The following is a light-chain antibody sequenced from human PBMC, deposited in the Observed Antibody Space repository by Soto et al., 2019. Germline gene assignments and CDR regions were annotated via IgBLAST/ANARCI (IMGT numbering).Light chain of an antibody. Sequence: QSVLTQPPSVSGAPGQRVTISCTGSSSNIGAGYDVNWYQQLPGTAPKLLMYGNSNRPSGVPDRFSGSKSGTSASLAITGLRAEDEADYYCQSYDSSLSASVFGGGTKLTVL. CDR2: GNS. V-gene: IGLV1-40*01. CDR3: QSYDSSLSASV. CDR1: SSNIGAGYD. J-gene: IGLJ3*02.